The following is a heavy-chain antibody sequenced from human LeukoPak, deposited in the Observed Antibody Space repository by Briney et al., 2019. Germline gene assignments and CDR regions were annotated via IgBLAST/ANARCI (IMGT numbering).Heavy chain of an antibody. Sequence: EPGGSLRLSCAVSGFTVSSNYMSWVRQAPGKGLEWVSVIYSGGDTYYADSVKGRFTISRDNSKNTLYLQMNSLRAEDTAGYYCASGRGRASDHYYGMDVWGQGTTVTVSS. CDR2: IYSGGDT. J-gene: IGHJ6*02. V-gene: IGHV3-53*01. CDR1: GFTVSSNY. D-gene: IGHD3-10*01. CDR3: ASGRGRASDHYYGMDV.